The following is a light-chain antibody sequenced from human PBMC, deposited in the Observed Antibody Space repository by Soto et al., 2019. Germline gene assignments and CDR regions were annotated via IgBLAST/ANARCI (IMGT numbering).Light chain of an antibody. V-gene: IGKV3-15*01. Sequence: EIVMTQSPATLSVSPGERATLSCRASQSVSSSFAWYQQKPGQPPRLLIYDTSTRATGIPARFSASGSGTEFTLTISSLQSEDFAVYNCQQYNAWPPMYTFGQGTKLEIK. J-gene: IGKJ2*01. CDR2: DTS. CDR1: QSVSSS. CDR3: QQYNAWPPMYT.